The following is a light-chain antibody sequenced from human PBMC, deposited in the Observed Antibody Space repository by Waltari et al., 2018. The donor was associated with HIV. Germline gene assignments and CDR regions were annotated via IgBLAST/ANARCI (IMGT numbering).Light chain of an antibody. J-gene: IGLJ1*01. Sequence: QSALTQPRSVSGSPGQSVTISCSGTSDDVGAYNYVSWYQQHPGKVPKVLIYVVTQRPSGVPDRFAGSKSGNTASLTISGLHAEDEADYYCCSYAGAYSYVFGTGTKVTVL. CDR2: VVT. CDR1: SDDVGAYNY. V-gene: IGLV2-11*01. CDR3: CSYAGAYSYV.